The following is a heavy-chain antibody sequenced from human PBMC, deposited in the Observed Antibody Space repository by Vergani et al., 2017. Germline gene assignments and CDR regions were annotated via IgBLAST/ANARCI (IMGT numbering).Heavy chain of an antibody. D-gene: IGHD1-1*01. CDR1: GFTSSYYG. CDR2: ISYDGTQK. J-gene: IGHJ1*01. V-gene: IGHV3-30*03. Sequence: QVHLVESGGGVVQPGRSLRLSCVVSGFTSSYYGMHWVRQAPGKGLEWVAVISYDGTQKYYADSVKGRFTFSRDNSKSTLYLQMNNLRTEDTAVYYCATKSCGTPGCQIGYFREWGQGTLVTVSS. CDR3: ATKSCGTPGCQIGYFRE.